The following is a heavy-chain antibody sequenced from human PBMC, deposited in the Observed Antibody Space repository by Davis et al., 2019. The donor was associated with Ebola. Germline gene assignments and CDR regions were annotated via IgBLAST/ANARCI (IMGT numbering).Heavy chain of an antibody. J-gene: IGHJ6*02. CDR1: GGSFSGYY. CDR2: INHSGST. D-gene: IGHD3-9*01. V-gene: IGHV4-34*01. CDR3: ARGPRNLNWDILTGYYYYGMDV. Sequence: GSLRLSCAVYGGSFSGYYWSWIRQPPGKGLEWIGEINHSGSTNYNPSLKSRVTISVDTSKNQFSLKLSSVTAADTAVYYCARGPRNLNWDILTGYYYYGMDVWGQGTTVTVSS.